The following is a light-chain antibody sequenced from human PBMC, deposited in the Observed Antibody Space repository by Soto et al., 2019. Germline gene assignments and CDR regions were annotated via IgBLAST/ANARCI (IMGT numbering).Light chain of an antibody. J-gene: IGLJ2*01. V-gene: IGLV2-14*01. Sequence: QSALTQPASVSASPGQSITISCTGTSSDIGSSNYVSWYRQHPGKAPKLMIYEVINRPSGVSDRFSDSKSGNTASLTISGLQPEDEADYYCSSYTSSDTVIFGGGTKLTVL. CDR3: SSYTSSDTVI. CDR1: SSDIGSSNY. CDR2: EVI.